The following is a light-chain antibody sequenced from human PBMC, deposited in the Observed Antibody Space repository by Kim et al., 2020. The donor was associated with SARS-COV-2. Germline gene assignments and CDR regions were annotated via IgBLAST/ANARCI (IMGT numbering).Light chain of an antibody. CDR3: QQRTNWPLT. J-gene: IGKJ4*01. V-gene: IGKV3-11*01. CDR1: QSLSDY. Sequence: EIVLTQSPATLSLSPGERATLSCRASQSLSDYLAWYQHKPGQAPRLLIYDAFNMATGIPARFSGSGSGTEFTLTISSLEPEDFAVYYCQQRTNWPLTFGGGTKLEI. CDR2: DAF.